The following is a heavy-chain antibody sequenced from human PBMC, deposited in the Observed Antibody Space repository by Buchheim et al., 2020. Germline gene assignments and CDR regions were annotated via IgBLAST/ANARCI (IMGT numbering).Heavy chain of an antibody. CDR1: GGTFSSYT. D-gene: IGHD1-7*01. V-gene: IGHV1-69*02. J-gene: IGHJ4*02. Sequence: QVQLVQSGAEVKKPGSSVKVSCKASGGTFSSYTISWVRQAPGQGLEWMGRIIPILGIANYAQKFQGRVTITADKSTSTAYMELSSLRSEDTAVYYCARQLNWNYFQEYYFDYWGQGTL. CDR3: ARQLNWNYFQEYYFDY. CDR2: IIPILGIA.